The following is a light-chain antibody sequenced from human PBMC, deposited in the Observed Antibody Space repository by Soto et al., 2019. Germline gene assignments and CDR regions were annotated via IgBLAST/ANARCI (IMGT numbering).Light chain of an antibody. CDR2: EVT. V-gene: IGLV2-14*01. CDR3: GSWTTYRPYV. J-gene: IGLJ1*01. Sequence: QCLLTLPASVSGSPGQSSTMPCTGTMSDIGNYNAVSWYQQHPGKAPKLIIYEVTNRPSGVSDRFSGSKSGNTASLTISGLQAEDEADYYCGSWTTYRPYVFATGTKVTVL. CDR1: MSDIGNYNA.